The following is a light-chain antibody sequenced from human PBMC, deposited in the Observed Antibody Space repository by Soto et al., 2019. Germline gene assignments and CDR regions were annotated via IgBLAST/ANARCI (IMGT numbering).Light chain of an antibody. J-gene: IGLJ2*01. V-gene: IGLV2-14*01. CDR2: EVS. Sequence: QSALTQPASVSGSPGQSITISCTGTNNDVGGYNHVSWYQQHPGKAPKLIIYEVSYRPSGVSNRFSGSKSGNTASLTISGLQAEDEADYYCNSYRSTDTVVFGGGTKLTVL. CDR1: NNDVGGYNH. CDR3: NSYRSTDTVV.